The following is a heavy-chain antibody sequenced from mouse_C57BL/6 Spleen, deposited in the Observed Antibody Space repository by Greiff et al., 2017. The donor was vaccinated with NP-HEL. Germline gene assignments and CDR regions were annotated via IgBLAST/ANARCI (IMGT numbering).Heavy chain of an antibody. CDR2: IDPNSGGT. D-gene: IGHD2-3*01. CDR1: GYTFTSYW. Sequence: QVQLKQPGAELVKPGASVKLSCKASGYTFTSYWMHWVKQRPGRGLEWIGRIDPNSGGTKYNEKFKSKATLTVDKPSSTAYMQLSSLTSEDSAVYYCAIDGYYDYYAMDYWGQGTSVTVSS. V-gene: IGHV1-62-3*01. J-gene: IGHJ4*01. CDR3: AIDGYYDYYAMDY.